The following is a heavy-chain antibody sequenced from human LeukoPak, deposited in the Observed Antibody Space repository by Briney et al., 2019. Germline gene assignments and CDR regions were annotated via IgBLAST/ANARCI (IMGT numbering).Heavy chain of an antibody. D-gene: IGHD3-10*01. J-gene: IGHJ4*02. CDR2: INHSGST. Sequence: KSSETLSLTCAVYGGSFSGYYWSWIRQPPGKGLEWIGEINHSGSTNYNPSLKSRVTISVDTSKNQFSLKLSSVTAADTAVYYCARAKVLLWFGELSPYYFDYWGQGTLVIVSS. V-gene: IGHV4-34*01. CDR1: GGSFSGYY. CDR3: ARAKVLLWFGELSPYYFDY.